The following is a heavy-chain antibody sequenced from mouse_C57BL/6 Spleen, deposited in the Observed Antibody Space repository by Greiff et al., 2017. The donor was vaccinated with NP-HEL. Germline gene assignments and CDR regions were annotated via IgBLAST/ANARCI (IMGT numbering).Heavy chain of an antibody. D-gene: IGHD2-5*01. V-gene: IGHV2-9-1*01. Sequence: VKLVESGPGLVAPSQSLSITCTVSGFSLTSYAISWVRQPPGKGLEWLGVIWTGGGTNYNSALKSRLSISKDNSKSQVFLKMNSLQTDDTARYYCARKRGYSNYPWYFDVWGTGTTVTVSS. J-gene: IGHJ1*03. CDR2: IWTGGGT. CDR3: ARKRGYSNYPWYFDV. CDR1: GFSLTSYA.